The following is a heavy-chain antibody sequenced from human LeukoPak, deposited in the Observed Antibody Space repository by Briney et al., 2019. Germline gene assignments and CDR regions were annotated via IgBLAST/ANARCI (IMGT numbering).Heavy chain of an antibody. CDR3: ARDRGVPYYYDSSGYHSD. D-gene: IGHD3-22*01. Sequence: GGSLRLSCAASGFTVSSNYMSWVRQAPGKGLEWVSVIYSGGSTYYADSVKGRFTISRDNSKNTLYLQMNSLRAEDTAVYYCARDRGVPYYYDSSGYHSDWGQGTLVAVSS. CDR1: GFTVSSNY. V-gene: IGHV3-66*01. CDR2: IYSGGST. J-gene: IGHJ4*02.